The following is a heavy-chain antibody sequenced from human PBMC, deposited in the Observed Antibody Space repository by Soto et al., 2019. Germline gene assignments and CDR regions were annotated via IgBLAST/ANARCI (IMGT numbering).Heavy chain of an antibody. CDR1: GFTFNTYF. CDR2: ISDDGTNS. CDR3: ARDREQWLVRGVDY. V-gene: IGHV3-30-3*01. Sequence: QVQLVESGGGVVLPGRSLRLSCAASGFTFNTYFIHWVRQAPGKGQEWVAVISDDGTNSYYADSVKGRFTISRDNSKNTLYLQMGSLRAEDTAVYFCARDREQWLVRGVDYWGLGTLVTVSS. D-gene: IGHD3-10*01. J-gene: IGHJ4*02.